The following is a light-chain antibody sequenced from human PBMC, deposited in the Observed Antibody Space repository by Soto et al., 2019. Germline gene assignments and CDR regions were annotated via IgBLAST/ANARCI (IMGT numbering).Light chain of an antibody. CDR3: QQYGSSPTWT. V-gene: IGKV3-20*01. CDR1: QSVSSSY. Sequence: EIGLTQSPGTLSLSPGERATLSCRASQSVSSSYLAWYQQKPGQAPRLLIYGASSRATGILDRFSGSGSGTDFTLTISRLEPEDFAVYYCQQYGSSPTWTFGQGTKVDIK. J-gene: IGKJ1*01. CDR2: GAS.